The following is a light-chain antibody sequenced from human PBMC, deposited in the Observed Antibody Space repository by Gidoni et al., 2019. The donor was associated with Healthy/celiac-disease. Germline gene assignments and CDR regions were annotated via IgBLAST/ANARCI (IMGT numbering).Light chain of an antibody. CDR3: LQHNSYRRWT. CDR1: QRIRND. Sequence: DIQMTQSPSSLSASGGDRVTITCRARQRIRNDLAWYQQKPGKAPKSLIYAASSCQSGVPSRFSGSGSSTEFTLPISSLQPEDFATYYCLQHNSYRRWTFGPGTKVEIK. CDR2: AAS. V-gene: IGKV1-17*01. J-gene: IGKJ1*01.